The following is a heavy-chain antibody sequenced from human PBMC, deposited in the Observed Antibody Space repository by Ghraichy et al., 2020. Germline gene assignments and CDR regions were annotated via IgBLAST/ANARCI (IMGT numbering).Heavy chain of an antibody. D-gene: IGHD6-13*01. CDR3: ARAPRPFIAAAGTGVGGMDV. CDR2: ISSSSSYT. CDR1: GFTFSDYY. V-gene: IGHV3-11*06. Sequence: GGSLRLSCAASGFTFSDYYMSWIRQAPGKGLEWVSYISSSSSYTNYADSVKGRFTISRDNAKNSLYLQMNSLRAEDTAVYYCARAPRPFIAAAGTGVGGMDVWGQGTTVTVSS. J-gene: IGHJ6*02.